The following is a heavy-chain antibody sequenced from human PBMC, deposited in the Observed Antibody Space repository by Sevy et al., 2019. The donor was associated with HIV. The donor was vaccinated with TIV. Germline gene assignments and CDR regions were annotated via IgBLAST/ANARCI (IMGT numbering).Heavy chain of an antibody. D-gene: IGHD6-13*01. V-gene: IGHV3-23*01. J-gene: IGHJ4*02. Sequence: GGSLRLSCAASGFTVTKYAMSWVRQAPGRGLGWVSGISSSDGSTYYADSVKGRFTISRDNSKNTLYLQMNSLRDEDTAVYYCARRKWYNSGWYEDYWGQGTLVTVSS. CDR1: GFTVTKYA. CDR2: ISSSDGST. CDR3: ARRKWYNSGWYEDY.